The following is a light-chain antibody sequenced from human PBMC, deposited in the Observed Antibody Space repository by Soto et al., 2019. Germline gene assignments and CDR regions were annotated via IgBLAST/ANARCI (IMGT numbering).Light chain of an antibody. CDR3: SSYKGSSTLVV. CDR2: DVS. V-gene: IGLV2-18*02. Sequence: QSALTQPPSVSGSPGQSVSISCTGTSSDVGRYNHVSWYQQPPGKAPKLMIYDVSNRPSGVPDRFSGSKSGNTASLTISGLQDEDEAEYYCSSYKGSSTLVVFGGGTKLTVL. J-gene: IGLJ2*01. CDR1: SSDVGRYNH.